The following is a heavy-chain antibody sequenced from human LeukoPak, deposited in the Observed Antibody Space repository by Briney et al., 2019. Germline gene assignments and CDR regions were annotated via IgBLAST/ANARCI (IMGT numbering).Heavy chain of an antibody. V-gene: IGHV3-74*01. CDR3: ARAGDNYGFGY. D-gene: IGHD5-24*01. CDR2: VKGDGITT. CDR1: GFTFRSYW. J-gene: IGHJ4*02. Sequence: GGSLRLSCAASGFTFRSYWMHWVRQSPGKGLVWVSRVKGDGITTSYADSVKGRFTISRDNAKNTLYLQMNSLRAEDTTVYYCARAGDNYGFGYWGQGTLVTVSS.